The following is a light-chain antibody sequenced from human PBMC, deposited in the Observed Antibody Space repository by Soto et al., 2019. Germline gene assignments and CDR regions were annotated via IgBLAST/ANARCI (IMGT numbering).Light chain of an antibody. CDR2: DVS. CDR1: RSDVGGYNY. J-gene: IGLJ1*01. CDR3: RSYTTSNTRQIV. Sequence: QSVLTQPASVSGSPGQSITISGTGTRSDVGGYNYVSWYQQQPGKAPKIMIYDVSNRPSGVSNRFSGSKSGNTASLTISGLQAEDEADYFRRSYTTSNTRQIVFGTGTKVTV. V-gene: IGLV2-14*01.